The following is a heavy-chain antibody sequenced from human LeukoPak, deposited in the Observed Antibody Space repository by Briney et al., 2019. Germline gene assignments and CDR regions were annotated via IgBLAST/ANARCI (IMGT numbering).Heavy chain of an antibody. CDR1: GIAFSDSA. J-gene: IGHJ5*02. V-gene: IGHV3-23*01. Sequence: GGSLRLSCAASGIAFSDSAMYWVRQAPGKGRGCVSVITDSYNTYYGDSVKGRFTVSRDNSRKTLFLQMNSLRVNDTALYYCVKGACSSGCSGNHWGQGTRVIVSS. CDR2: ITDSYNT. D-gene: IGHD6-19*01. CDR3: VKGACSSGCSGNH.